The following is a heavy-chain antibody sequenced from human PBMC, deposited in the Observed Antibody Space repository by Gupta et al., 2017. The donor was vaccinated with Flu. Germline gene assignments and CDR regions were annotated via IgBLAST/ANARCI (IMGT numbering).Heavy chain of an antibody. CDR3: TTAKTMIVVVTKDEYYYGMDV. Sequence: EVQLVESGGGLVKPGGSLRLSCAASGFTFSNAWMSWVRQAPGKGLEWVGRIKSKTDGGTTDYAAPVKGRFTISRDDSKNTLYLQMNSLKTEDTAVYYCTTAKTMIVVVTKDEYYYGMDVWGQGTTVTVSS. CDR2: IKSKTDGGTT. CDR1: GFTFSNAW. J-gene: IGHJ6*02. D-gene: IGHD3-22*01. V-gene: IGHV3-15*01.